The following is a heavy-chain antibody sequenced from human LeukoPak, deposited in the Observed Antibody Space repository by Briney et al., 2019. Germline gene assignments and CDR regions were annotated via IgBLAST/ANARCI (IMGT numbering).Heavy chain of an antibody. V-gene: IGHV3-23*01. CDR1: GFTFSSYG. Sequence: AGGSLRLSCAASGFTFSSYGMSWVRQAPGKGLEWVSAISGSGGSTYYADSVKGRFTISRDNSKNTLYLQMNSLRAEDTAVYYCAKEGIQLWAWDYWGQGTLVTVSS. D-gene: IGHD5-18*01. CDR2: ISGSGGST. J-gene: IGHJ4*02. CDR3: AKEGIQLWAWDY.